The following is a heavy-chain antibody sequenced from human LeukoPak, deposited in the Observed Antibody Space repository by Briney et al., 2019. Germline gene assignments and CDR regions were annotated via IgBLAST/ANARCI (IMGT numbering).Heavy chain of an antibody. D-gene: IGHD2-21*01. V-gene: IGHV4-59*01. CDR3: ARQLGDRLLFDY. CDR2: IYYSGRT. CDR1: GGSFSSYF. J-gene: IGHJ4*02. Sequence: SETRSLTCTVSGGSFSSYFWSWIRKPPGKGLEWIGYIYYSGRTHYNSSLKSRVTISLDTSRNQFSLKLSSVTAADTAVYSCARQLGDRLLFDYWGQGTLVTVSS.